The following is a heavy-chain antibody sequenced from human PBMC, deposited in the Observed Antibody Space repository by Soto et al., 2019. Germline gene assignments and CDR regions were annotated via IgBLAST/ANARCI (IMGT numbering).Heavy chain of an antibody. D-gene: IGHD4-17*01. J-gene: IGHJ4*02. V-gene: IGHV4-31*03. CDR3: ARMGLRSD. CDR2: IYYSGST. Sequence: QVQLQESGPGLVKPSQTLSLTCTVSGGSISSGGDYWSWIRKHPGKGLEWIGYIYYSGSTYYNPYRKSRVTISVDTYNNQCALKLISVTAADTAVYYCARMGLRSDLGQGTLVTVSS. CDR1: GGSISSGGDY.